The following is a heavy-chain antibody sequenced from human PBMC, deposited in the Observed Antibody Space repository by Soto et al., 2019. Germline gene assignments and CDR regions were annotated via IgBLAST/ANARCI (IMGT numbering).Heavy chain of an antibody. CDR1: GGSISSISYY. CDR3: ARHSYPADSSGSFDS. D-gene: IGHD3-22*01. CDR2: IYYSGSS. V-gene: IGHV4-39*01. J-gene: IGHJ5*01. Sequence: PSETLSLTCTVSGGSISSISYYWGWIRQPPGKGLEWIGTIYYSGSSYYNPSLKSRVTISVDTSKNQFSLNLTSVTAADTAVYFCARHSYPADSSGSFDSWGQGTLVTVS.